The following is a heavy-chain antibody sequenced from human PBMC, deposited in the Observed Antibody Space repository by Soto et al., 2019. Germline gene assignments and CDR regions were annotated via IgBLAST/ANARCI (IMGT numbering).Heavy chain of an antibody. CDR3: ARDRAYCSSTSCDHYGMDV. V-gene: IGHV4-31*03. J-gene: IGHJ6*02. CDR1: GGSISSGGYY. CDR2: IYYSGST. D-gene: IGHD2-2*01. Sequence: SETLSLTCTVSGGSISSGGYYWSWIRQHPGKGLEWIGYIYYSGSTYYNPSLKSRVTISVDTSKNQFSLKLSSVTAADTAVYYCARDRAYCSSTSCDHYGMDVWGQGTTVTVSS.